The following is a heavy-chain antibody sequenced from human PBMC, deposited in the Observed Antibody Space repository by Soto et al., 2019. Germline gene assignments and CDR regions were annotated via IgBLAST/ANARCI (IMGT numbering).Heavy chain of an antibody. CDR1: GGTFSSYA. Sequence: QVQLVQSGAEVKKPGSSVKVSCKASGGTFSSYAISWVRQAPGQGLEWMGGIIPIFGTANYAQKFQGRVTITADESTNTAYTELSSLRSQDTAVYYCAKDQRDGGNSGSVYWGQGTLVPVSS. J-gene: IGHJ4*02. D-gene: IGHD2-21*02. CDR2: IIPIFGTA. CDR3: AKDQRDGGNSGSVY. V-gene: IGHV1-69*12.